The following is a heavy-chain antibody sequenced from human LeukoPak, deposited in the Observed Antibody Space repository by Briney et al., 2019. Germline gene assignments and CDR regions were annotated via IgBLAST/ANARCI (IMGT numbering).Heavy chain of an antibody. CDR1: GYSFTTYH. Sequence: ASVSVSCKTSGYSFTTYHINWVRQASGQGLEWLGWMNPYTGDRGYAQRFQGRLSITSDTSISTAYMELGSLKSDDTAVYFCARTTSLTASGYDCWAQGPLATVSS. CDR3: ARTTSLTASGYDC. CDR2: MNPYTGDR. D-gene: IGHD2-21*02. J-gene: IGHJ5*01. V-gene: IGHV1-8*03.